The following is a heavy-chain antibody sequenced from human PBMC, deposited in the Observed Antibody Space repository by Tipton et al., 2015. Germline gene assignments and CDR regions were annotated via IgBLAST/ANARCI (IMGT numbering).Heavy chain of an antibody. J-gene: IGHJ6*02. D-gene: IGHD3-3*01. CDR2: IHYRGTT. V-gene: IGHV4-31*03. CDR1: GGSISNGAYY. Sequence: TLSLTCTVSGGSISNGAYYWSWIRRYPGKGLEWIGHIHYRGTTHYNPSLQSRVTMSVDTSKNHFSLNLTSVTVVDTAVYYCARHRNYALWSGDPYEIDVWGQGTTVAVSS. CDR3: ARHRNYALWSGDPYEIDV.